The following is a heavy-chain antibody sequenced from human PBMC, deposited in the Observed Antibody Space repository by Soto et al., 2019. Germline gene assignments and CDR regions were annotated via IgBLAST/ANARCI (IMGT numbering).Heavy chain of an antibody. J-gene: IGHJ4*02. CDR1: GGSFSGYY. V-gene: IGHV4-34*01. CDR3: ARAHVLVSSIVGPGYFDY. CDR2: INHSGST. D-gene: IGHD3-22*01. Sequence: SETLSLTCAVYGGSFSGYYWTWIRQPPGTGLEWIGEINHSGSTNYNPSLKSRVTISVDTSKNQFSLKLTSVTAADTAVYYCARAHVLVSSIVGPGYFDYWGQGTLVTVSS.